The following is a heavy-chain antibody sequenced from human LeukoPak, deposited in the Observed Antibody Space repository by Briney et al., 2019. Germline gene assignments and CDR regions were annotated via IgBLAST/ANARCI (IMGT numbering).Heavy chain of an antibody. CDR1: GFTFSSYS. V-gene: IGHV3-48*04. CDR2: ISGSSSII. Sequence: GGSLRLSCETSGFTFSSYSMNWVRQAPGKGLEWVSFISGSSSIIHYADSVKGRFTISRDNAKNSLFLQMNSLRAEDTAVYYCARSGTTYYYDSGSRIWGQGTMVTVSS. D-gene: IGHD3-22*01. J-gene: IGHJ3*02. CDR3: ARSGTTYYYDSGSRI.